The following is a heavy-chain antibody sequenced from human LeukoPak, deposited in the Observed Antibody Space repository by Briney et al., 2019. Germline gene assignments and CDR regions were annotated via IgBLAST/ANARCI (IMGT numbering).Heavy chain of an antibody. D-gene: IGHD3-10*01. CDR1: HDSISGGDDF. CDR2: IYARGTI. V-gene: IGHV4-61*02. Sequence: SETLSLTCTVSHDSISGGDDFWNWFRQPAGKGLEWIGRIYARGTILYSPSLESRVTISLDTSKNHFSLRMTSVTAADTAVYYCAKEKRESGLRAFHIWGQGTMVTVSS. CDR3: AKEKRESGLRAFHI. J-gene: IGHJ3*02.